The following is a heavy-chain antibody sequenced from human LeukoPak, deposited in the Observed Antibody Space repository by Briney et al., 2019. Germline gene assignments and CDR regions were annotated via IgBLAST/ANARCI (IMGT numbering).Heavy chain of an antibody. V-gene: IGHV1-8*01. J-gene: IGHJ4*02. CDR3: ARGYGSGEFDF. D-gene: IGHD3-10*01. Sequence: ASVKVSCKASGYTFPSYDSNGVRQATGQGLEWMGLMNFHRGNTGYVQKFQGRVTMTRKSSISTAYMELSSLRSGRAAVHICARGYGSGEFDFWGQGTLVTVSS. CDR1: GYTFPSYD. CDR2: MNFHRGNT.